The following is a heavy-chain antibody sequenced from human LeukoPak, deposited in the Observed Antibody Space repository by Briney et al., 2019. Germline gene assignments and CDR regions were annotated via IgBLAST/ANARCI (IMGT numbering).Heavy chain of an antibody. CDR3: ARDNNADY. V-gene: IGHV3-30-3*01. J-gene: IGHJ4*02. Sequence: GRSLRLSCAATGFTFSAYTMLWVRQAPGKGLEWVAVISYDGINKNYADSVKGRFTISRDNSRNMLYLLMYSLGPEDTAVYYCARDNNADYWGQGTLVTVSS. CDR2: ISYDGINK. CDR1: GFTFSAYT. D-gene: IGHD2-8*01.